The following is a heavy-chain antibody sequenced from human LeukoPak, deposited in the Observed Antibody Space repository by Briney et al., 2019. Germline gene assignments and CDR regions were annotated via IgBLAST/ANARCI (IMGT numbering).Heavy chain of an antibody. J-gene: IGHJ3*02. D-gene: IGHD1-26*01. Sequence: PSETLSLTCTVSGGSISSYYWSWIRQPPGRGLEWIGYIYYSGSTNYNPSLKSRVTISVDTSKNQFSLKLSSVTAADTAVYYCAREMVGANAFDIWGQGTMVTVSS. CDR3: AREMVGANAFDI. V-gene: IGHV4-59*01. CDR2: IYYSGST. CDR1: GGSISSYY.